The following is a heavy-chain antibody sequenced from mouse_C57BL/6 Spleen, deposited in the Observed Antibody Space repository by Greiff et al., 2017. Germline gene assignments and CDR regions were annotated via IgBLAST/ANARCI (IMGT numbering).Heavy chain of an antibody. CDR2: IYPRDGST. CDR1: GYTFTSYD. Sequence: VKLVESGPELVKPGASVKLSCKASGYTFTSYDINWVKQRPGQGLEWIGWIYPRDGSTKYNEKFKGKATLTVDTSSSTAYMELHSLTSEDSAVYFCARDYGNPFDYWGQGTTLTVSS. CDR3: ARDYGNPFDY. V-gene: IGHV1-85*01. D-gene: IGHD2-1*01. J-gene: IGHJ2*01.